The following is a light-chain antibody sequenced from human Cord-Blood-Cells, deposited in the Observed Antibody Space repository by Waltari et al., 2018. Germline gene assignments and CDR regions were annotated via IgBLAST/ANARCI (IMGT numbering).Light chain of an antibody. Sequence: EIVMTQSPATLSVSPGERATLSCRASQSVSSNLAWYQQKPGQAPRLLIYGASTRATGIPARFSGSGSGTEFTLTISSLQSEDFAVYYCQQYNNWPFTFGP. V-gene: IGKV3-15*01. J-gene: IGKJ3*01. CDR3: QQYNNWPFT. CDR2: GAS. CDR1: QSVSSN.